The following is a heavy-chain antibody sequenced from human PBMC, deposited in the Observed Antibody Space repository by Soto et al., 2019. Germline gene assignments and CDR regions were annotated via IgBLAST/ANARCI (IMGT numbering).Heavy chain of an antibody. CDR2: ISGGGGDT. J-gene: IGHJ4*02. CDR3: AQDRHPDGIRTFDY. D-gene: IGHD3-3*02. V-gene: IGHV3-23*01. CDR1: GFTFSSYA. Sequence: GGSLRLSCAASGFTFSSYAMTWVRQAPGKGLEWVSAISGGGGDTLYADSVKGRFTISRDNSKNTLYLQMNSLRVEDTAVYYCAQDRHPDGIRTFDYWGQGALVTVSS.